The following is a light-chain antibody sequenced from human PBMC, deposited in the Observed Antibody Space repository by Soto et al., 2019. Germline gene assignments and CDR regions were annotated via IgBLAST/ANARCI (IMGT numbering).Light chain of an antibody. CDR1: QNINNY. J-gene: IGKJ5*01. V-gene: IGKV1-33*01. CDR2: DAS. Sequence: EIQMTQSPSSLSAYVGERVTITCQASQNINNYLNWYQQKPGRAPKLLIYDASNLEAGVPSRFRGSGSGTDFTFTISRLQPEDIATYYCQQYENLPTFGQGKRLEIK. CDR3: QQYENLPT.